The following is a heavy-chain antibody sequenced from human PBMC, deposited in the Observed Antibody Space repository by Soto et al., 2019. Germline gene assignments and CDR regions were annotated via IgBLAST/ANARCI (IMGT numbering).Heavy chain of an antibody. D-gene: IGHD6-13*01. CDR1: GGTFSSYA. CDR2: IIPIFGTA. Sequence: ASVKVSCKASGGTFSSYAISWVRQAPGQGLEWMGGIIPIFGTANYAQKFQGRVTITADESTSTDYMERSSLRSEDTAVYYCARGLSSWYAFYIWGQGTMVTVSS. V-gene: IGHV1-69*13. J-gene: IGHJ3*02. CDR3: ARGLSSWYAFYI.